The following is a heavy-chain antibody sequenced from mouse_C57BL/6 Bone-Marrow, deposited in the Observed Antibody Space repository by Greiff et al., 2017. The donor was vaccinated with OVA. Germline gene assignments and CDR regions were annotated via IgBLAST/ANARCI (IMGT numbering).Heavy chain of an antibody. CDR3: ARVEVLWDYFDY. Sequence: VQLKESGPGLVKPSQSLSLTCSVTGYYITSGYYWNWIRQFPGNKLEWMGYISYDGSNNYNPSLKNRISITRDTSKNQVFLKLNSVTTEDSATYYCARVEVLWDYFDYWGQGTTLTVSS. D-gene: IGHD2-14*01. J-gene: IGHJ2*01. V-gene: IGHV3-6*01. CDR2: ISYDGSN. CDR1: GYYITSGYY.